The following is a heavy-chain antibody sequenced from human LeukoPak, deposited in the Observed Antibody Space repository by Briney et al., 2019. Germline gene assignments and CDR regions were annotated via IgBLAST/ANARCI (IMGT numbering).Heavy chain of an antibody. CDR2: INWQGGDP. D-gene: IGHD5-24*01. Sequence: GGSLRLSCTASGFTFYDHTMHWVRQTPGKGLEWVALINWQGGDPYYADFVKGRFTISRDNNRNSLYLQMNSLRLDDTALYYCAKDLGPGSMATSPGFDYWGQGTLVTVSS. CDR1: GFTFYDHT. J-gene: IGHJ4*02. V-gene: IGHV3-43*01. CDR3: AKDLGPGSMATSPGFDY.